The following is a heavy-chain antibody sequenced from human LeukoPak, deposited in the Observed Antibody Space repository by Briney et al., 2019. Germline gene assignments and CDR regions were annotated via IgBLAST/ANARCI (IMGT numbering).Heavy chain of an antibody. CDR2: IYYSGST. V-gene: IGHV4-39*01. Sequence: KPSETLSLTCTVSGGSISSSSYYWAWIRQPPGKGLEWIGSIYYSGSTYYNPSLKSRVTISVDTSKNQFSLKLSSVTAADTAVYYCARGPPHRYFDWLLSTSLDYWGQGTLVTVSS. CDR1: GGSISSSSYY. J-gene: IGHJ4*02. CDR3: ARGPPHRYFDWLLSTSLDY. D-gene: IGHD3-9*01.